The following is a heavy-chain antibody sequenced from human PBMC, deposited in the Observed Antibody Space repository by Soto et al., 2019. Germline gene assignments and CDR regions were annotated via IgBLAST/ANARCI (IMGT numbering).Heavy chain of an antibody. V-gene: IGHV4-31*11. CDR1: GGSISNVNYY. CDR2: IYYSGTT. J-gene: IGHJ4*02. Sequence: QVQLQGSGPGLVRPSQTLSLTCAVSGGSISNVNYYWSWIRQLPGKGLEWIGYIYYSGTTHHNPSLKSRATISVDTSKNQFSLKLSSVTAADTAVYYCASEGGDGVDHWGQGTLVTVSS. CDR3: ASEGGDGVDH. D-gene: IGHD3-3*01.